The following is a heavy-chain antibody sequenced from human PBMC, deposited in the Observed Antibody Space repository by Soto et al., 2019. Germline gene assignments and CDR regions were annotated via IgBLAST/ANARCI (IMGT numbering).Heavy chain of an antibody. CDR2: ISSSSSII. D-gene: IGHD6-13*01. Sequence: EVQLVDSGGGLVHPGGSLRLSCVASRFSFSSYGMNWVRQAPGKGLEWVSYISSSSSIIYYADSVKGRFTISRDNAKNSLYLQMNSLKAEDPAMYYCARERPRSDSSIWYLDYWGQGTLVTGSS. J-gene: IGHJ4*02. CDR3: ARERPRSDSSIWYLDY. V-gene: IGHV3-48*01. CDR1: RFSFSSYG.